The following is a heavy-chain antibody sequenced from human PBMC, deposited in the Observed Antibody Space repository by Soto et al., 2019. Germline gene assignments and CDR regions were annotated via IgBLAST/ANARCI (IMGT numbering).Heavy chain of an antibody. Sequence: SGPTLVNPTETLTLSCTVSGFSLSNGKVGVSWIRQHPGKALEWLAHIFSNDEKSYRTSLKSRLTISEDTSKSQVVLTMTNVDPVDTATYYCARILFGRSVAGGYFYMDVWGKGSTVTVSS. V-gene: IGHV2-26*01. J-gene: IGHJ6*03. CDR1: GFSLSNGKVG. CDR2: IFSNDEK. D-gene: IGHD6-13*01. CDR3: ARILFGRSVAGGYFYMDV.